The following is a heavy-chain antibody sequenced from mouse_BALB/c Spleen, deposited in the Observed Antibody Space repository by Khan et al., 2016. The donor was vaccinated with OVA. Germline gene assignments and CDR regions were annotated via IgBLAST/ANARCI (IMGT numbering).Heavy chain of an antibody. J-gene: IGHJ3*01. CDR2: IDPENGNT. CDR1: GVNIKDYY. CDR3: ARKDDDNKWFAN. Sequence: EVQLQQSGAELGRPGALAKLSCKASGVNIKDYYMFWVKQWPEQGLEWIGWIDPENGNTIYDPKFQAKASITADTSSNTAYLQLSSLPSEDTAVYYSARKDDDNKWFANWGQGDRVTISA. V-gene: IGHV14-1*02. D-gene: IGHD1-3*01.